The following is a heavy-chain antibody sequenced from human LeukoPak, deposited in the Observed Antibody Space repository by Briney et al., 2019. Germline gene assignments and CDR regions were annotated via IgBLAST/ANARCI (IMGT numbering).Heavy chain of an antibody. J-gene: IGHJ4*02. D-gene: IGHD2-15*01. CDR3: AREGERMIPDY. CDR2: ISYDGSNK. V-gene: IGHV3-30-3*01. CDR1: GFTFSSYA. Sequence: GGSLRLSCAASGFTFSSYAMHWVRQAPGKGLEWVAVISYDGSNKYYADSVKGRFTISRDNSKNTLYLQMNSLRAEDTAVYYCAREGERMIPDYWGQGTLVTVSS.